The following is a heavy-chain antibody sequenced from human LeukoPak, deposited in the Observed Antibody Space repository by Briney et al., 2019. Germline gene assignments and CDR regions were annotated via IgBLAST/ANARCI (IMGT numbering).Heavy chain of an antibody. J-gene: IGHJ4*02. CDR2: IYYDRST. V-gene: IGHV4-39*07. D-gene: IGHD1-7*01. CDR1: GGSISSSSYY. CDR3: ARTGKTLLNYDLDY. Sequence: SETLSLTCTVSGGSISSSSYYWGWIRQPPGKGLEWIGNIYYDRSTYYNPSLKSRVTISVDTSKNQFSLKLNSVTAADTAVYYCARTGKTLLNYDLDYWGQGTLVTVSS.